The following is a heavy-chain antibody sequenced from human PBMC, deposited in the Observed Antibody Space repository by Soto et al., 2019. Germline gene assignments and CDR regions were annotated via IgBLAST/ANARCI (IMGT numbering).Heavy chain of an antibody. J-gene: IGHJ4*02. V-gene: IGHV3-53*01. CDR2: IYSGGST. Sequence: EVQLVESGGGLIQPGGSLRLSCAASGFTVSSNYMSWVRQAPGKGLEWVSVIYSGGSTYYADSVKGRFTISRDNSKNTLYLQMNSLKDEDTAVYYCARQVAAAGTDYWGQGPQVTVSS. CDR3: ARQVAAAGTDY. CDR1: GFTVSSNY. D-gene: IGHD6-13*01.